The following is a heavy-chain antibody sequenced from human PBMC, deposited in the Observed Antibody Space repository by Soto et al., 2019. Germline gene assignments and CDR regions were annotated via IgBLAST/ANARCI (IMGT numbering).Heavy chain of an antibody. CDR3: ARVTRVAGTDY. V-gene: IGHV1-18*01. CDR1: GDSITSYG. CDR2: ISAYNGNT. Sequence: ASVKLSGKACGDSITSYGISCVRQAPGQGLEWMGWISAYNGNTNYAQKLQGRVTMTTDTSTSTAYMELRSLRSDDTAVYYCARVTRVAGTDYWGQGTLVTVSS. J-gene: IGHJ4*02. D-gene: IGHD6-19*01.